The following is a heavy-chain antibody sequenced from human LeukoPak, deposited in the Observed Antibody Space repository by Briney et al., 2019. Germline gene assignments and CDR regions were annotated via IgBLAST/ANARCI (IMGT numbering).Heavy chain of an antibody. J-gene: IGHJ3*02. V-gene: IGHV4-59*01. Sequence: PSETLSLTCTVSGGSISSYYWSWIRQPPGKGLEWIGYIYYSGSTNYNPSLKSRVTISVDTSKNQFSLKLSSVTAADTAVYYCAAGYCSSTSCYGDAFDIWGQGTMVTVSS. CDR3: AAGYCSSTSCYGDAFDI. CDR2: IYYSGST. CDR1: GGSISSYY. D-gene: IGHD2-2*01.